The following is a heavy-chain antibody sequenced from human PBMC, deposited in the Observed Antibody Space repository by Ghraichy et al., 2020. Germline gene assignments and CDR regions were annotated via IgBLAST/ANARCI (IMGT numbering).Heavy chain of an antibody. CDR2: ISSGGSYI. CDR3: ARGLVAAGTDWYFDL. D-gene: IGHD6-13*01. CDR1: GLTFSRDS. J-gene: IGHJ2*01. Sequence: GGSLRLSCAASGLTFSRDSMNWVRQGPGKGLEWVSSISSGGSYIYYADSLKGRFTISRDNAKNSLYLQMNSLRAEDTAMYYCARGLVAAGTDWYFDLWGRGTLVTVSS. V-gene: IGHV3-21*01.